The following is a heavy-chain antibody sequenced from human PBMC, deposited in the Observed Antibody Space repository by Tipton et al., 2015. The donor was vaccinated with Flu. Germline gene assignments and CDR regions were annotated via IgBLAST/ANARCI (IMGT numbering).Heavy chain of an antibody. CDR1: GGSISSGGYY. Sequence: TLSLTCTVSGGSISSGGYYWSWIRQHPGKGLEWIGYIHYSGSSNYNPSLKSRVTISMDTSKNQFSLKLSSVTAADTAVYYCARDSPASTFFSDMGVWGQGTPVSVSS. J-gene: IGHJ6*02. CDR3: ARDSPASTFFSDMGV. CDR2: IHYSGSS. D-gene: IGHD2-2*01. V-gene: IGHV4-31*03.